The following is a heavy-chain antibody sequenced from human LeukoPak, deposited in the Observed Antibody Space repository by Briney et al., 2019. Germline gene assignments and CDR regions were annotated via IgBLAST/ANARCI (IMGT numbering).Heavy chain of an antibody. Sequence: SETLSLTCAVYGGSFSGYYWSWIRQPPGKGLEWIGEINHSGSTNYNPSLKSRVTISVDTSKNKFSLKLSSVTAADTAVYYCARGLRYFDWLSGLFDWGQGTLVTVSS. CDR1: GGSFSGYY. D-gene: IGHD3-9*01. V-gene: IGHV4-34*01. CDR2: INHSGST. CDR3: ARGLRYFDWLSGLFD. J-gene: IGHJ1*01.